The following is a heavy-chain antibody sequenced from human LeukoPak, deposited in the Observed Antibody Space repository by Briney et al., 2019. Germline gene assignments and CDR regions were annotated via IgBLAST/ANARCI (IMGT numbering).Heavy chain of an antibody. CDR1: GGSISSYY. J-gene: IGHJ3*02. D-gene: IGHD3-22*01. CDR3: ARRGYYDSSGYYSYDAFDI. CDR2: IYYSGST. V-gene: IGHV4-59*01. Sequence: PETLSLTCTVSGGSISSYYWSWIRQPPGKGLEWIGYIYYSGSTNYNPSLKSRVTISVDTSKNQFSLKLSSVTAADTAVYYCARRGYYDSSGYYSYDAFDIWGQGTMVTVSS.